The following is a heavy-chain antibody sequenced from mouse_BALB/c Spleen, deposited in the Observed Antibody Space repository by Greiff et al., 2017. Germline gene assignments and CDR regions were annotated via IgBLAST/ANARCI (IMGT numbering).Heavy chain of an antibody. D-gene: IGHD1-1*01. Sequence: QVQLQQSGPELVKPGASVRISCKASGYTFTSYYIHWVKQRPGQGLEWIGWIYPGNVNTKYNEKFKGKATLTADKSSSTAYMQLSSLTSEDSAVYFCARNYYGSSHWYFDVWGAGTTVTVSS. CDR1: GYTFTSYY. V-gene: IGHV1S56*01. CDR2: IYPGNVNT. J-gene: IGHJ1*01. CDR3: ARNYYGSSHWYFDV.